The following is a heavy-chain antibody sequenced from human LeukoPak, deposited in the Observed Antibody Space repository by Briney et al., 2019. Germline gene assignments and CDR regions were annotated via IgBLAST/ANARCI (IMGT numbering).Heavy chain of an antibody. CDR3: ARDSSYSSGWYPPDALDI. Sequence: GGSLRLSCAASGFTFSDYYMSWIRQAPGKGLEWVSYISSSCSTIYYADSVKGRFTISRDSAKNSLYLQMNSLRAEDTAVYSCARDSSYSSGWYPPDALDIWGQGTMVTVSS. J-gene: IGHJ3*02. CDR2: ISSSCSTI. CDR1: GFTFSDYY. D-gene: IGHD6-19*01. V-gene: IGHV3-11*04.